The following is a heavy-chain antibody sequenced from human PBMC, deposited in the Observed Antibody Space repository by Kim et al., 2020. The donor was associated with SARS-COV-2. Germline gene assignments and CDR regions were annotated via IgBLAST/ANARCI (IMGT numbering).Heavy chain of an antibody. CDR3: AREGERGYSYGYLLGNWFDP. D-gene: IGHD5-18*01. CDR2: ISAYNGNT. J-gene: IGHJ5*02. Sequence: ASVKVSCKASGYTFTSYGISWVRQAPGQGLEWMGWISAYNGNTNYAQKLQGRVTMTTDTSTSTAYMELRSLRSDDTAVYYCAREGERGYSYGYLLGNWFDPWGQGTLVTVSS. V-gene: IGHV1-18*01. CDR1: GYTFTSYG.